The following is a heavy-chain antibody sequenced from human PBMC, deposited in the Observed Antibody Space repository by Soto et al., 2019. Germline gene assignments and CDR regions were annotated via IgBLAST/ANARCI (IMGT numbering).Heavy chain of an antibody. Sequence: SVKVSCKASGGTFSSYAISWVRQAPGQGLEWMGGIIPIFGTANYAQKFQGRVTITGDDSTSTAQMALSRLRSGHTAVYYCASREGIVATTKFEAFDNWGKTTMVTVSS. CDR1: GGTFSSYA. CDR2: IIPIFGTA. CDR3: ASREGIVATTKFEAFDN. V-gene: IGHV1-69*13. D-gene: IGHD5-12*01. J-gene: IGHJ3*02.